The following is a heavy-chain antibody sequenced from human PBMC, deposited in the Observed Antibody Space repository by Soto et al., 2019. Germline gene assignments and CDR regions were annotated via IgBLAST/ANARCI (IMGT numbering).Heavy chain of an antibody. V-gene: IGHV4-31*03. Sequence: SETLSLTCTVSGGSISSGGYYWSWIRQHPGKGLEWIGYIYYSGSTYYNPSLKSRVTISVDTSKNQFSLKLSSVTAADTAVYYCARVWSGGELLLDYWGQGTLVTVSS. CDR1: GGSISSGGYY. CDR2: IYYSGST. CDR3: ARVWSGGELLLDY. D-gene: IGHD1-26*01. J-gene: IGHJ4*02.